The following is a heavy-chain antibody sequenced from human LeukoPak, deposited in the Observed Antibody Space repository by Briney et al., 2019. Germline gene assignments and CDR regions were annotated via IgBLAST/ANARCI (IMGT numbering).Heavy chain of an antibody. CDR2: IYYSGST. J-gene: IGHJ6*02. CDR3: ARRVEYYDSSGYYYYYGMDV. CDR1: GGSISSSSYY. V-gene: IGHV4-39*01. Sequence: SETLSLTCTVSGGSISSSSYYWGWIRQPPGKGLEWIGSIYYSGSTYYNTSLKSRVTISVDTSKNQFSLKLSSVTAADTAVYYCARRVEYYDSSGYYYYYGMDVWGQGTTVTVSS. D-gene: IGHD3-22*01.